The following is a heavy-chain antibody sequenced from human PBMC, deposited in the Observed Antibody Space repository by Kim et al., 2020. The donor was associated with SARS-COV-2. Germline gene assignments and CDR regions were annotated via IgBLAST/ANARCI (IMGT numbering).Heavy chain of an antibody. CDR2: ISSSSSYT. V-gene: IGHV3-11*06. CDR1: GFTFSDYY. J-gene: IGHJ4*02. Sequence: GGSLRLSCAASGFTFSDYYMSWIRQAPGKGLEWVSYISSSSSYTNYADSVKGRFTISRDNAKNSLYLQMNSLRAEDTAVYYCARAGYDSSGYYFHWGQGTLVTVSS. D-gene: IGHD3-22*01. CDR3: ARAGYDSSGYYFH.